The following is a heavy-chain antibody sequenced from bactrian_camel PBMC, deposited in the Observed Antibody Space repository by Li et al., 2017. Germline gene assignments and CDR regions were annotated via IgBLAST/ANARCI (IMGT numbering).Heavy chain of an antibody. CDR2: IDGDGIG. CDR1: GFAVSSAY. J-gene: IGHJ4*01. Sequence: VQLVESGGGSVQAGGSLTLSCAASGFAVSSAYMRWVRQAPGKEREGVATIDGDGIGRYAQSTKGRFTISRDSAENTLYLQMNTLQPEDTAMYYCAVSQGCSTCDVPVAVAGACYDRTEGQGTQVTVS. D-gene: IGHD3*01. V-gene: IGHV3S26*01.